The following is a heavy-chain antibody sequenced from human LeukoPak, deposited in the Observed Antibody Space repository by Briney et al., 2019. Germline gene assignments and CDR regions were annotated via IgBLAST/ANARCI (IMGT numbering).Heavy chain of an antibody. CDR1: GGTFSSYA. CDR2: IIPIFGTA. Sequence: ASVKVSCKASGGTFSSYAISWVRQAPGQGLEWMGGIIPIFGTANYAQKFQGRVTITADKSTSTAYMELSSLRSEDTAVYYCASGNYDYVWGSYPLDYWGQGTLVTVSS. J-gene: IGHJ4*02. D-gene: IGHD3-16*02. V-gene: IGHV1-69*06. CDR3: ASGNYDYVWGSYPLDY.